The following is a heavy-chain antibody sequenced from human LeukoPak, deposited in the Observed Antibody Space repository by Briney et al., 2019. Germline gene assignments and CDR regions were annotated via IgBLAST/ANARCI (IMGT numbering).Heavy chain of an antibody. D-gene: IGHD1-20*01. Sequence: SQTLSLTCTVSGGSISSGGYYWSWIRQHPGKGLEWIGYIYYIRSTYYNPSLKSRVTISVDTSKNQFSLKLSSVTAADTAVYYCAREVYVYNWKSYYYYGMDVWGQGTTVTVSS. J-gene: IGHJ6*02. CDR1: GGSISSGGYY. V-gene: IGHV4-31*03. CDR3: AREVYVYNWKSYYYYGMDV. CDR2: IYYIRST.